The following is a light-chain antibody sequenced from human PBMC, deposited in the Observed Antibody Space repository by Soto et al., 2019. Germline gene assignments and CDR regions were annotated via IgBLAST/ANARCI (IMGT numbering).Light chain of an antibody. Sequence: EIVMTQSPATLSVSPGESATLSCRASQSLSTDLAWYQQRPGQGPRLLIYRASTRSTGIPASFSGTGSGTEFTLTISSLQSEEFAVYWCQQYSEGPWTFGQGTKVEIK. CDR1: QSLSTD. J-gene: IGKJ1*01. CDR2: RAS. V-gene: IGKV3-15*01. CDR3: QQYSEGPWT.